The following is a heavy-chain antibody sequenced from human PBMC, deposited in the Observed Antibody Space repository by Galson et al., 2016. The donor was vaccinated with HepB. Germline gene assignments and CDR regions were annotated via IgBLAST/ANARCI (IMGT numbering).Heavy chain of an antibody. D-gene: IGHD3-3*01. CDR3: TRAGLYTNDY. CDR2: IKYDGSSI. V-gene: IGHV3-74*03. CDR1: GFTFTSYW. J-gene: IGHJ4*02. Sequence: SLRLSCAASGFTFTSYWMHWVRQAPGKGLVWVARIKYDGSSITYADSVKGRFTISRENAKNTLYLRMNSLRAEDTAVYYCTRAGLYTNDYWGQGTLVTVSS.